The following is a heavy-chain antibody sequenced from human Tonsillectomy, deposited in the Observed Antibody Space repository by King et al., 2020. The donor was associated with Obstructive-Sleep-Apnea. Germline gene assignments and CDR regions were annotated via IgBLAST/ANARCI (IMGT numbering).Heavy chain of an antibody. CDR3: AGAFDDCSSPSCYEGY. V-gene: IGHV3-21*01. CDR2: ISSSSSYI. Sequence: VQLVESGGGLVKPGGSLRLSCAASGFTFSSYSMNWVRQAPGKGLEWVSSISSSSSYIYYADSVKGRFTISRDNAKNSLYLQMNSLRAEATAVYYCAGAFDDCSSPSCYEGYWGQGTLVTVSS. J-gene: IGHJ4*02. CDR1: GFTFSSYS. D-gene: IGHD2-2*01.